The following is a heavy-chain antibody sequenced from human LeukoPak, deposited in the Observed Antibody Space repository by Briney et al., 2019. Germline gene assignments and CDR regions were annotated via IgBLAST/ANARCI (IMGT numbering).Heavy chain of an antibody. Sequence: GGSLRLSCAASGFTFSSYEMNWVRQAPGKGLEWVSYISSSGSTIYYADSVKGRFTISRDNAKNSLYLQMNSLRAEDTAVYYCARDRRELLYYYYYMDVWGKGTTVTISS. CDR1: GFTFSSYE. CDR2: ISSSGSTI. V-gene: IGHV3-48*03. CDR3: ARDRRELLYYYYYMDV. D-gene: IGHD1-26*01. J-gene: IGHJ6*03.